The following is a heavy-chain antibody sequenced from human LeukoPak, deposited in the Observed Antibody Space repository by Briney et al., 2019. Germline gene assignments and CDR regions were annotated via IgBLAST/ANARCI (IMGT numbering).Heavy chain of an antibody. Sequence: GRSLRLSCAATGFTFSSYAMHWVRQAPGKGLEWVAVISYDGSNKYYADSVKGRFTISRDNSKNTLYLQMNSLRAEDTAVYYCARDGSGWSAYWGQGTLVTVSS. J-gene: IGHJ4*02. D-gene: IGHD6-19*01. CDR3: ARDGSGWSAY. CDR1: GFTFSSYA. CDR2: ISYDGSNK. V-gene: IGHV3-30*04.